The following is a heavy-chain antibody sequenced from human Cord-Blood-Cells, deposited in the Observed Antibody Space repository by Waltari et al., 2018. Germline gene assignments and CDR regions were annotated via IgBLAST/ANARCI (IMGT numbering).Heavy chain of an antibody. D-gene: IGHD2-15*01. V-gene: IGHV3-21*01. Sequence: EVQLVESGGGLVKPGGSLRLSCAASGFTSSSYILNWVRHAPGKGLEWVSSISSSSSYIYYADSVKGRFTISRDNAKNSLYLQMNSLRAEDTAVYYCARGLLGYYYYYGMDVWGQGTTVTVSS. CDR1: GFTSSSYI. J-gene: IGHJ6*02. CDR3: ARGLLGYYYYYGMDV. CDR2: ISSSSSYI.